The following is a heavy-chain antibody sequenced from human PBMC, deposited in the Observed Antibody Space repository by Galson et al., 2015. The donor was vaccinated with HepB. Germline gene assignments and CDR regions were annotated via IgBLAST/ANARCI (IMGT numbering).Heavy chain of an antibody. V-gene: IGHV3-48*01. Sequence: SLRLSCAASGFTFSDFSMNWVRQAPGKGLEWISYISRSSTTIYYADSVKGRFTISRDNAKNSLFLQMNSLGAEDTAVYYCAREHLRSAEYFQHWGQGALVTVSS. CDR2: ISRSSTTI. CDR3: AREHLRSAEYFQH. CDR1: GFTFSDFS. J-gene: IGHJ1*01.